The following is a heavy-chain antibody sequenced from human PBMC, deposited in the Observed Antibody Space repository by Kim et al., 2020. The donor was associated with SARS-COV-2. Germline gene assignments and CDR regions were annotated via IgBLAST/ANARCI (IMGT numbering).Heavy chain of an antibody. CDR3: AGYMSRSLRY. J-gene: IGHJ4*02. CDR1: GTSVSSGDYY. CDR2: IFYSGIT. Sequence: SETLSLTCTVSGTSVSSGDYYWSWIRQPPGKGLESIGYIFYSGITYCNPSLKSRVTISIDTSTNQFSLRLSSVTAADTAMYYCAGYMSRSLRYWGQGTLV. D-gene: IGHD1-26*01. V-gene: IGHV4-30-4*01.